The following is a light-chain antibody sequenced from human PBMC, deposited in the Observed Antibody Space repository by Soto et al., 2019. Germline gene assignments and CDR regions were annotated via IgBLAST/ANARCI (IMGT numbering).Light chain of an antibody. V-gene: IGLV3-9*01. CDR2: RDS. J-gene: IGLJ2*01. Sequence: SYELTQPLSVSAALGQTARITCGANNIGSKNVHWYQQKPGQAPVLVIYRDSNRPSGIPERFSGSNSGNTATLTISRAQAGDEADYYCQVWDSSTVVFGGGTKLTVL. CDR1: NIGSKN. CDR3: QVWDSSTVV.